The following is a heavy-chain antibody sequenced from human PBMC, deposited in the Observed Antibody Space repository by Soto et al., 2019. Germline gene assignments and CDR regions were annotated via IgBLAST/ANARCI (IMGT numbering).Heavy chain of an antibody. Sequence: ASVKVSCKASGYTFTAYYIHWVRQAPGQGLEWMGWINPNGGGTKYAQKFQGRVTMTRDTSINTAYMELTRLTSDDTAVYYCARAVHTMIQGVRFRVDQWGQGTLVTVSS. CDR2: INPNGGGT. CDR3: ARAVHTMIQGVRFRVDQ. V-gene: IGHV1-2*02. J-gene: IGHJ4*02. CDR1: GYTFTAYY. D-gene: IGHD3-10*01.